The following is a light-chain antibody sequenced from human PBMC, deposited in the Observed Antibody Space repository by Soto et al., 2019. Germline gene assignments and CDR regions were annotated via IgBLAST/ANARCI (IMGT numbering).Light chain of an antibody. CDR3: SSYTSSTDYV. CDR1: SSDIDTYNY. V-gene: IGLV2-14*01. CDR2: EVT. J-gene: IGLJ1*01. Sequence: QSALNHPASVSGSPGQSMTISCTGTSSDIDTYNYVSWYQQHPGKAPKLIIYEVTNRPSGVSNRFSGSKSGDAASLTISGLRAEDEADYYCSSYTSSTDYVFGTGTKVTVL.